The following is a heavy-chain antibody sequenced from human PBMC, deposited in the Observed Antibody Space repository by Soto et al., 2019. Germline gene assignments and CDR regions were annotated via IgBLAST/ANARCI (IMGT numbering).Heavy chain of an antibody. J-gene: IGHJ3*01. D-gene: IGHD3-10*01. CDR2: ISSSSSHI. CDR1: GFTFSDNT. CDR3: ARGSKYFYGSGKDDAFDV. V-gene: IGHV3-21*01. Sequence: GGSLILSCAAAGFTFSDNTMYWVRQAPGKGLEWVSTISSSSSHIYYVDSVEGRFTVSRDNVKKSLYLQMDSLRAEDTALYYCARGSKYFYGSGKDDAFDVWGQGTMVTVSS.